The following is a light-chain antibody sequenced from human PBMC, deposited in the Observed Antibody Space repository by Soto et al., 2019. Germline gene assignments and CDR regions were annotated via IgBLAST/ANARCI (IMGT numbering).Light chain of an antibody. CDR1: QGISSD. V-gene: IGKV1-8*01. CDR3: QQYYSYPRT. CDR2: AAS. J-gene: IGKJ1*01. Sequence: AIRMTQSPSSLSASTGDRVTITCRASQGISSDLAWYQQKPGKAPKLLIYAASTLQSGVPSRFSGSGSGTAFTLTSSCLQSEDFATYYCQQYYSYPRTFGQGTEVEIK.